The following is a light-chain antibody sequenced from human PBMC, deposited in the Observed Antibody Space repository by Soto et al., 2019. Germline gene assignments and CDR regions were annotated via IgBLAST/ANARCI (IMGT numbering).Light chain of an antibody. CDR1: QSVSSSY. J-gene: IGKJ4*01. V-gene: IGKV3D-20*02. CDR2: DAS. Sequence: EIVLTQSPGTLSLSPGERATLSCRASQSVSSSYLAWYQQKPGQAPRLLFFDASNRATGVPDRFSAGGSGTDFTLIISSLEPEDFAVYYCQQRVNWPPTFGGGTKVEI. CDR3: QQRVNWPPT.